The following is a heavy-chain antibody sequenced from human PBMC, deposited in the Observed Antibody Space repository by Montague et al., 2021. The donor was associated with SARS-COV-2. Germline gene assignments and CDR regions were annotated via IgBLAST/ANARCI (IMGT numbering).Heavy chain of an antibody. CDR2: IYYSGST. J-gene: IGHJ6*02. Sequence: TLSLTCSVSSGSISTGHHWSWIRQHPMKGLEWIGYIYYSGSTYYNPSFKGRVTISIDTAKNQFCLELTSMTAADTAVYYCARDHGQWFGELWGRGLDVWGQGTTVIVSS. V-gene: IGHV4-31*03. CDR1: SGSISTGHH. D-gene: IGHD3-10*01. CDR3: ARDHGQWFGELWGRGLDV.